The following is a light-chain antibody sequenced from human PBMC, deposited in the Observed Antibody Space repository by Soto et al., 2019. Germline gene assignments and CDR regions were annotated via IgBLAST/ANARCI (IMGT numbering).Light chain of an antibody. CDR2: SSN. CDR3: AAWDDSLNGV. J-gene: IGLJ1*01. Sequence: QSVLTQPPSASGTPGQRVTISCSRSSSNIGSNTVNWYQQLPGTAPKLLIYSSNQRPSGVPDRFSGSKSGTSASLAISGLQSEDEADYYCAAWDDSLNGVFGTGTKVTVL. CDR1: SSNIGSNT. V-gene: IGLV1-44*01.